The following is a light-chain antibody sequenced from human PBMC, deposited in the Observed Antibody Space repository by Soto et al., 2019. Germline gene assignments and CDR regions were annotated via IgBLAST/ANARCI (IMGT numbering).Light chain of an antibody. V-gene: IGLV2-11*01. CDR3: CSYAGSYTFWV. CDR1: SSDVGGYNY. CDR2: DVS. J-gene: IGLJ3*02. Sequence: ALTQPRSVSGSPGQSVTISCTGTSSDVGGYNYVSWYQQHPGKAPKLMIYDVSKRPSGVPDRFSGSKSGNTASLTISGLQAEDEADYYCCSYAGSYTFWVFGGGTKLTVL.